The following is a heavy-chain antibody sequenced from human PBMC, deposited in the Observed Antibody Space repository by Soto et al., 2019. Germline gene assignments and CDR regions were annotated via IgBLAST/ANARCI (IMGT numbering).Heavy chain of an antibody. CDR1: GYSFTSYW. V-gene: IGHV5-10-1*01. Sequence: PGESLKISCKGSGYSFTSYWISWVRQMPGKGLEWMGRIDPSDSYTNYSPSFQGHVTISADKSISTAYLQWSSLKASDTAMYYCARARTITMVRGVIITGTGPYYYYGMDVWGQGTTVTVSS. CDR3: ARARTITMVRGVIITGTGPYYYYGMDV. D-gene: IGHD3-10*01. CDR2: IDPSDSYT. J-gene: IGHJ6*02.